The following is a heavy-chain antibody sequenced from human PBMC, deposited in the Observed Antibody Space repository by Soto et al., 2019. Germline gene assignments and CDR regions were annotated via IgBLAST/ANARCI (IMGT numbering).Heavy chain of an antibody. Sequence: PSETLSLTCAVYGGSFSGYYWSWIRQPPGKGLEWIGEINHSGSTNYNPSLKSRVTISVDTSKNQFSLKLSSVTAADTAVYYCASKNGGDYFDYWGQGSQVPVAS. CDR1: GGSFSGYY. J-gene: IGHJ4*02. CDR3: ASKNGGDYFDY. CDR2: INHSGST. D-gene: IGHD1-1*01. V-gene: IGHV4-34*01.